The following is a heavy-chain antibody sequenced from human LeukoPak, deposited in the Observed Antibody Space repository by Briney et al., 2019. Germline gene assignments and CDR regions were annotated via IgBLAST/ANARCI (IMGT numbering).Heavy chain of an antibody. CDR1: GYTFTGYY. CDR2: INPNSGGT. Sequence: ASVKVSCKASGYTFTGYYMHWVRQAPGQGLEWMGWINPNSGGTNYAQKFQGWVTMTRDTSISTAYMELSRLRSNDTAAYYCARGAVAGYFDYWGQGTLVTVSS. J-gene: IGHJ4*02. V-gene: IGHV1-2*04. D-gene: IGHD6-19*01. CDR3: ARGAVAGYFDY.